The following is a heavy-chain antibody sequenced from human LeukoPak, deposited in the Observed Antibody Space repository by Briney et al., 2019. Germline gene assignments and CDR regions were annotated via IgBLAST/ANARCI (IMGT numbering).Heavy chain of an antibody. CDR2: INPSGGST. CDR3: ASDVDILTGQDY. D-gene: IGHD3-9*01. J-gene: IGHJ4*02. CDR1: GYTFTSYY. Sequence: ASVKASCKASGYTFTSYYMHWVRQAPGQGLEWMGIINPSGGSTSYAQKFQGRLTMTRDTSTSTVFMELSSLRSEDTAVYYCASDVDILTGQDYWGQGTLVTVSS. V-gene: IGHV1-46*01.